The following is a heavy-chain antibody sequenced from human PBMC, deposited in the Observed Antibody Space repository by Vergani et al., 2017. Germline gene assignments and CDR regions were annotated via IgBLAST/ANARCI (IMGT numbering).Heavy chain of an antibody. Sequence: EVQLLESGGGLVQPGGSLRLSCAASGFTFSSYAMSWVRQAPGKGLEWLGFIRSKTFGGTIEYAASVTGRFTISRDDSKNIAYLQMNSLKPEDSGVYYCARLSYDTTPYLQGGYDCWGQGTLVSVSS. CDR3: ARLSYDTTPYLQGGYDC. D-gene: IGHD3-22*01. CDR2: IRSKTFGGTI. V-gene: IGHV3-49*04. J-gene: IGHJ4*02. CDR1: GFTFSSYA.